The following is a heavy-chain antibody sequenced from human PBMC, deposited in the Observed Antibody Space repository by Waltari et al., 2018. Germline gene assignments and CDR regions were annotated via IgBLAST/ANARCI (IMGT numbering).Heavy chain of an antibody. CDR2: IYYSVST. CDR1: VGSISSSSYY. J-gene: IGHJ4*02. D-gene: IGHD3-22*01. CDR3: ARERGEVGDSSGSRYFDY. V-gene: IGHV4-39*07. Sequence: QLQLQESGPGLVKPSETLSLTCTVSVGSISSSSYYWGWIRQPPGRGLEWIGSIYYSVSTYYNPSLKSRVTISVDTSKNQFSLKLSSVTAADTAVYYCARERGEVGDSSGSRYFDYWGQGTLVTVSS.